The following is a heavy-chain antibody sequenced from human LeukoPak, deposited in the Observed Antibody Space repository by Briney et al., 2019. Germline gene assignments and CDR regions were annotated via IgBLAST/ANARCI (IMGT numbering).Heavy chain of an antibody. D-gene: IGHD1-7*01. V-gene: IGHV4-39*02. CDR3: ARDQGSELRPWWFDP. J-gene: IGHJ5*02. CDR2: IYYSGST. CDR1: GGSISSSSYY. Sequence: SETLSLTCTVSGGSISSSSYYWGWIRQPPGKGLEWIGSIYYSGSTYYNPSLKSRVTISVDTSKNQFSLKLSSVTAADTAVYYCARDQGSELRPWWFDPWGQGTLVTVSS.